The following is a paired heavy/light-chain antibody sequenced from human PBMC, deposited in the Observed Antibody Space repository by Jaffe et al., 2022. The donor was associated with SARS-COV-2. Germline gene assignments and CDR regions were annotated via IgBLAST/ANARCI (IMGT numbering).Light chain of an antibody. CDR3: GTWDSSLSAGL. CDR2: ENN. V-gene: IGLV1-51*02. J-gene: IGLJ3*02. Sequence: QSVLTQPPSVSAAPGQKVTISCSGSSFNVGNNYVSWYQQLPGTAPKLLIYENNKRPSGIPDRFSGSKSGTSATLGITGLQTGDEADYYCGTWDSSLSAGLFGGGTNLTVL. CDR1: SFNVGNNY.
Heavy chain of an antibody. J-gene: IGHJ4*02. D-gene: IGHD6-19*01. CDR3: AKDLGFGRWLAHVD. CDR2: ISASDGYT. Sequence: EVQVLESGGGLVQPGGSLRLSCAASGFTFSSYAMSWVRQAPGKGLEWVSAISASDGYTYYADSVKGRFTVSRDNSKNTLYLHMNSLRAEDTAVYYCAKDLGFGRWLAHVDWGQGTLVTVSS. V-gene: IGHV3-23*01. CDR1: GFTFSSYA.